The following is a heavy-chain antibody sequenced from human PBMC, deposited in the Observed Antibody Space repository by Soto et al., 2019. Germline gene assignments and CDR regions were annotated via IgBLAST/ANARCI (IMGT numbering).Heavy chain of an antibody. D-gene: IGHD2-21*02. CDR2: IWCDGSNK. J-gene: IGHJ3*02. CDR3: ARDRKTADAFDI. V-gene: IGHV3-33*01. Sequence: QVQLVESGGGVVQPGRSLRLSCAASGFTFSSYGMHWVRQAPGKGLEWVAVIWCDGSNKYYADSVKGRFTISRDNSKNTLYLQMNSLRAEDTAVYYCARDRKTADAFDIWGQGTMVTVSS. CDR1: GFTFSSYG.